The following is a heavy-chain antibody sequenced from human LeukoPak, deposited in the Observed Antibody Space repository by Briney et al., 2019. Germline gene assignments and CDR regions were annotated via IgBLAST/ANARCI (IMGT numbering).Heavy chain of an antibody. CDR3: AKYYSYGGVWYFDL. CDR1: GGSISSYY. V-gene: IGHV4-59*01. Sequence: PSETLSLTCTVSGGSISSYYWSWIRQPPGKGLEWIGYIYYSGSTNYNPSLKSRVTISVDTSKNQFSLKLSSVTAADTAVYYCAKYYSYGGVWYFDLWGRGTLVTVSS. D-gene: IGHD5-18*01. CDR2: IYYSGST. J-gene: IGHJ2*01.